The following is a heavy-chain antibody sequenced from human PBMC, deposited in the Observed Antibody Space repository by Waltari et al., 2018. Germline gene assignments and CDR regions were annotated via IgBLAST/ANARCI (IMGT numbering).Heavy chain of an antibody. V-gene: IGHV3-23*01. J-gene: IGHJ6*02. Sequence: EVQLLESGGGLVQPGGSLRLSCAASGFTFSSYAMSWVRQAPGKGLEGVSAISGSGGSTYYADSVKGRFTISRDNSKNTLYLQMNSLRAEDTAVYYCAKDHGGSYYYYYGMDVWGQGTTVTVSS. CDR3: AKDHGGSYYYYYGMDV. D-gene: IGHD1-26*01. CDR1: GFTFSSYA. CDR2: ISGSGGST.